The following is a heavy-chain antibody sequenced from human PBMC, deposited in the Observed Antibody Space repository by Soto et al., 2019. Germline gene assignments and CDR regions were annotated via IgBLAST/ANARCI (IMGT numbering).Heavy chain of an antibody. CDR2: ISAYNGNT. J-gene: IGHJ5*02. CDR1: GYTFTSYG. D-gene: IGHD5-12*01. CDR3: ARDETSYFFVATKQSNWFDP. Sequence: GASVKVSCKASGYTFTSYGISWVRQAPGQGLEWMGWISAYNGNTNYAQKLQGRVTITTDTSTSTAYMELRSLRSDDTAVYYCARDETSYFFVATKQSNWFDPWGQGTLVTVSS. V-gene: IGHV1-18*01.